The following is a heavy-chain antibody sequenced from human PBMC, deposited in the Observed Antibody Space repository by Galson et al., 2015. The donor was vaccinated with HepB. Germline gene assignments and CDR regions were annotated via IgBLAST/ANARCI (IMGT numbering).Heavy chain of an antibody. CDR2: INSDGSST. CDR3: ARANNYYGSGKNY. CDR1: GFTFSSYW. J-gene: IGHJ4*02. D-gene: IGHD3-10*01. Sequence: SLRLSCAASGFTFSSYWMHWVRQAPGKGLVWVSRINSDGSSTSYADSVKGRFTISRDNAKNTLYLQMNSLRAEDTAVYYCARANNYYGSGKNYWGQGTLVTVSS. V-gene: IGHV3-74*01.